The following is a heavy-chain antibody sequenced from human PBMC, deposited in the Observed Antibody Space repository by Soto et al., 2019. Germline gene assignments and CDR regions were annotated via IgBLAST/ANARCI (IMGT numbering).Heavy chain of an antibody. CDR3: ARALHYYDSSGYYY. CDR2: INPNSGTA. CDR1: GYTFTGYY. V-gene: IGHV1-69*06. D-gene: IGHD3-22*01. J-gene: IGHJ4*02. Sequence: SVKVSSKASGYTFTGYYLCSVRQAPGQGLEWMGGINPNSGTANYAQKFQGRVTITADKSTSTAYMELSSLRSEDTAVYYCARALHYYDSSGYYYWGQGTLVTVSS.